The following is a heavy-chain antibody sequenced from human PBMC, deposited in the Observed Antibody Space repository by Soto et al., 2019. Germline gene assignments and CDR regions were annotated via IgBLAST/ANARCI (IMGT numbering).Heavy chain of an antibody. Sequence: ASETLSLTCAVYGGSFSGYYWSWIRQPPGKGLEWTGEINHSGSTNYNPSLKSRVTISVDTSKNQFSLKLSSVTAADTAVYYCASGGDGYNYRYYYYYGMDVWGQGTTVTVSS. CDR1: GGSFSGYY. D-gene: IGHD5-12*01. CDR3: ASGGDGYNYRYYYYYGMDV. J-gene: IGHJ6*02. V-gene: IGHV4-34*01. CDR2: INHSGST.